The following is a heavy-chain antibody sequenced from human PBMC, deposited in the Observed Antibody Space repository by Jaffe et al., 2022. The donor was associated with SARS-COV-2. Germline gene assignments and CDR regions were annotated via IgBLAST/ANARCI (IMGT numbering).Heavy chain of an antibody. CDR1: GFTFSSYG. V-gene: IGHV3-33*01. J-gene: IGHJ6*02. Sequence: QVQLVESGGGVVQPGRSLRLSCAASGFTFSSYGMHWVRQAPGKGLEWVAVIWYDGSNKYYADSVKGRFTISRDNSKNTLYLQMNSLRAEDTAVYYCARALVGATADYYYYYGMDVWGQGTTVTVSS. D-gene: IGHD1-26*01. CDR2: IWYDGSNK. CDR3: ARALVGATADYYYYYGMDV.